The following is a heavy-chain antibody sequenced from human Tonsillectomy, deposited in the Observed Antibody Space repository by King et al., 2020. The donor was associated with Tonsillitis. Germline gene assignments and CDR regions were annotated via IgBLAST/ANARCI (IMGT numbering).Heavy chain of an antibody. D-gene: IGHD3-22*01. CDR1: GFTFSSYA. J-gene: IGHJ3*02. V-gene: IGHV3-23*04. CDR3: AKVRRYYDSSGYYYPDAFDI. Sequence: VQLVESGGGLVQPGGSLRLSCAASGFTFSSYAMSWVRQAPGKGLEWVSAISGSGGSTYYADSVKGRFTISRDNSKNTLYRQMNSLRAEDTAVYYCAKVRRYYDSSGYYYPDAFDIWGQGTMVTVSS. CDR2: ISGSGGST.